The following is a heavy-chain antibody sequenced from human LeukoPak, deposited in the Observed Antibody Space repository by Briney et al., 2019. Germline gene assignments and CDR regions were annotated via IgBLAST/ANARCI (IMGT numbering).Heavy chain of an antibody. CDR3: ARVVVVPAAIGYYYYYYGMDV. J-gene: IGHJ6*02. D-gene: IGHD2-2*01. CDR1: GGSISSYY. Sequence: SETLSLTCTVSGGSISSYYWSWIRQPPGKGLEWIGYIYYSGSTNYNPSLKSRVTISVDTSKNQFSLKLSSVTAADTAVYYCARVVVVPAAIGYYYYYYGMDVWGQGTTVTVSS. V-gene: IGHV4-59*12. CDR2: IYYSGST.